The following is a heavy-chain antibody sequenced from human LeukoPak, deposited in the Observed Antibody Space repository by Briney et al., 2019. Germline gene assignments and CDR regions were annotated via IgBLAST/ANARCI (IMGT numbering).Heavy chain of an antibody. CDR2: TYYRSEWYS. CDR3: TRDRLGLPGKSGCFDP. D-gene: IGHD4/OR15-4a*01. Sequence: KLSQTLSLTCVISGDSVSSNSAAWNWIRQSPSRGLEWLGRTYYRSEWYSDYAASVKSRITIRPDTSKNQFSLHLNSVTPEDTAVYYCTRDRLGLPGKSGCFDPWGQGTLVTVSS. CDR1: GDSVSSNSAA. V-gene: IGHV6-1*01. J-gene: IGHJ5*02.